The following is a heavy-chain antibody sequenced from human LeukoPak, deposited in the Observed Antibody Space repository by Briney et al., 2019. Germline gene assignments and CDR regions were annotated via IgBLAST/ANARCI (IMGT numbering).Heavy chain of an antibody. CDR3: ASPGYSYGSVDY. CDR1: GFTFSSYS. CDR2: IYYSGST. J-gene: IGHJ4*02. D-gene: IGHD5-18*01. Sequence: GSLRLSCAASGFTFSSYSMNWVRQAPGKGLEWIGSIYYSGSTYYNPSLKSRVTISVDTSKNQFSLKLSSVTAADTAVYYCASPGYSYGSVDYWGQGTLVTVSS. V-gene: IGHV4-39*07.